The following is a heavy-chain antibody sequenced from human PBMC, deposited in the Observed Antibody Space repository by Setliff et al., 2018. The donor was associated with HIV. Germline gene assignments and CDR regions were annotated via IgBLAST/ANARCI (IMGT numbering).Heavy chain of an antibody. D-gene: IGHD5-18*01. J-gene: IGHJ4*02. CDR1: GFTFTSYA. Sequence: GGSLRLSCATSGFTFTSYAMSWVRQAPGKGLEWVAVISIYDGSEKYYADSVKGRFTISRDNAKNSLYLQMNSLRAEDTAVYYCARQYVRGYSYGQPLALYFFDYWGQGTLVTVSS. CDR2: ISIYDGSEK. V-gene: IGHV3-30*04. CDR3: ARQYVRGYSYGQPLALYFFDY.